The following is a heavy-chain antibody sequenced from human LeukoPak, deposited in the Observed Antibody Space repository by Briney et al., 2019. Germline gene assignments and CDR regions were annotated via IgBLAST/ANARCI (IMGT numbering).Heavy chain of an antibody. J-gene: IGHJ4*02. CDR1: GFTFSSYA. D-gene: IGHD6-13*01. CDR2: ISYDGSNK. Sequence: GGSLRLSCAASGFTFSSYAMHWVRQAPGKGLEWVAVISYDGSNKYYADSVKGRFTISRDNSKNTLYLQMNSLRAEDTAVYYCARDPAAGTTIFDYWGQGTLVTVFS. CDR3: ARDPAAGTTIFDY. V-gene: IGHV3-30-3*01.